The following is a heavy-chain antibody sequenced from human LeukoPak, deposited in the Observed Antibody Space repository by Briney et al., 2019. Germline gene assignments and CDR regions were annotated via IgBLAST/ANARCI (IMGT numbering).Heavy chain of an antibody. CDR2: ISGSGGST. V-gene: IGHV3-23*01. CDR3: ARVSGPGMNEYFHL. CDR1: GFTFSSYA. D-gene: IGHD3-10*01. Sequence: GGSLRLSCAASGFTFSSYAMSWVRQAPGKGLEWVSAISGSGGSTYYADSVKGRFTISRDNSKNTLYLQMNSLRAEDTAVYYCARVSGPGMNEYFHLWGQGTLVTVSS. J-gene: IGHJ1*01.